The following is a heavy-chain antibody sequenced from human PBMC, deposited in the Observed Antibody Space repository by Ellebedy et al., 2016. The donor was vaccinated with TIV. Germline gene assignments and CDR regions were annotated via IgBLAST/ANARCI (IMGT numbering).Heavy chain of an antibody. CDR1: GFTFSNYW. CDR2: IKQDGSEK. V-gene: IGHV3-7*04. D-gene: IGHD2-2*01. Sequence: PGGSLRLSCAASGFTFSNYWMSWVRQAPGKGLEWVANIKQDGSEKYYVDSVKGRFTISRDNRRNSLYLQMRSLRLDDTAMYFCVRETVAVPDGNTFDFWGQGTMVTVST. J-gene: IGHJ3*01. CDR3: VRETVAVPDGNTFDF.